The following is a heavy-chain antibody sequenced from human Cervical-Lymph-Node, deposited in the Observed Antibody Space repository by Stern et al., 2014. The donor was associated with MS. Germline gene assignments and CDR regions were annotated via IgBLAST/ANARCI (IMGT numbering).Heavy chain of an antibody. D-gene: IGHD2/OR15-2a*01. CDR3: ANSIT. CDR2: INGSGSAR. J-gene: IGHJ4*02. Sequence: VQLVESGGGLVKPGGSLRLSCAASGFTFSDYYMQWIRQAPGKGLEWISYINGSGSARYYADSVKGRFTISRDNAKKSLFLELNSLRADDTAVYYCANSITWGQGTLVAVSP. CDR1: GFTFSDYY. V-gene: IGHV3-11*01.